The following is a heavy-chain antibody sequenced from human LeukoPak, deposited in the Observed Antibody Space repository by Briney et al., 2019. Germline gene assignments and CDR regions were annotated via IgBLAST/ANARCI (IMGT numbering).Heavy chain of an antibody. CDR3: ASFHYYDSITGGPIDY. CDR2: INHSGRT. CDR1: GGSFSGYY. V-gene: IGHV4-34*01. J-gene: IGHJ4*02. D-gene: IGHD3-22*01. Sequence: PSETLSLTCAVYGGSFSGYYWSWIRQPPGKGLEWIGEINHSGRTNYNPSLKSRVTISVDTSKNQFSLKLSSVTAADTAVYYCASFHYYDSITGGPIDYWGQGTLVTVSS.